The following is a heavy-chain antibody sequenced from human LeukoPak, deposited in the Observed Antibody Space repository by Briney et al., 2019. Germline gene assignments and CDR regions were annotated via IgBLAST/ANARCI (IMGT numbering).Heavy chain of an antibody. V-gene: IGHV5-51*01. CDR3: ARGQGWQQLVIWFDP. CDR1: GYSFTSYW. D-gene: IGHD6-13*01. Sequence: GESLKIYCKGSGYSFTSYWIGWVRPMPGKGLEWMGIIYPGDSDTRYSPSFQGQVTISADKSISTAYLQWSSLKASDTAMYYCARGQGWQQLVIWFDPWGQGTLVTVSS. CDR2: IYPGDSDT. J-gene: IGHJ5*02.